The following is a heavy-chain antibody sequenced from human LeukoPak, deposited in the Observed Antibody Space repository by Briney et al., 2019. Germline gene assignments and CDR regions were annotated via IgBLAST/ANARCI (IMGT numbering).Heavy chain of an antibody. Sequence: GGSLRLSCAASGFTFSNYGMSWVRQAPGKGLEWVAGISDSGGSTNYADSVKGRFTISRDNPKNTLYLQMNSLRAEDTAVYFCAKRGVVIRVILVGFHKEAYYFDSWGQGALVTVSS. CDR2: ISDSGGST. V-gene: IGHV3-23*01. J-gene: IGHJ4*02. CDR3: AKRGVVIRVILVGFHKEAYYFDS. D-gene: IGHD3-22*01. CDR1: GFTFSNYG.